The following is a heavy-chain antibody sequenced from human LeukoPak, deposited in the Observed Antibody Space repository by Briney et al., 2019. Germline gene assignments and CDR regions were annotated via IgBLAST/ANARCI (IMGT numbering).Heavy chain of an antibody. CDR3: VAFRITMVRGVIDDY. CDR1: GGSISSYY. J-gene: IGHJ4*02. CDR2: IYYSGST. D-gene: IGHD3-10*01. Sequence: SETLSLTCTVSGGSISSYYWSWIRQPPGKGLEWIGYIYYSGSTNYNPSLKSRVTISVDTSKNQFSPKLSSVTAADTAVYYCVAFRITMVRGVIDDYWGQGTLVTVSS. V-gene: IGHV4-59*01.